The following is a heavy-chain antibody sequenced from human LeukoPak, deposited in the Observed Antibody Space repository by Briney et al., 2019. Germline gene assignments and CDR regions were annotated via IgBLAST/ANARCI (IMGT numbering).Heavy chain of an antibody. CDR3: ASGQQLVKKGSRDY. J-gene: IGHJ4*02. V-gene: IGHV3-21*01. CDR2: ISSSSSYI. D-gene: IGHD6-13*01. Sequence: KTGGSLRLSCAASGFTFSSYSMNWVRQAPGKGLEWVSSISSSSSYIYYADSVKGRFTISRDNAKNSLYLQMNSLRAEDTAVYYCASGQQLVKKGSRDYWGQGTLVTVSS. CDR1: GFTFSSYS.